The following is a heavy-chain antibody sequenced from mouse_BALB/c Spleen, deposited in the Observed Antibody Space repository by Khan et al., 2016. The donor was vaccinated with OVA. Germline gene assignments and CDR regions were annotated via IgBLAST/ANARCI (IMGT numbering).Heavy chain of an antibody. CDR2: INPYNAGT. J-gene: IGHJ3*01. CDR3: AREASSWDFSFPY. V-gene: IGHV1S136*01. Sequence: EVELVESGPELVEPGASVKMSCKASGYTFSNYVIHWMKQKPGQGLEWNAYINPYNAGTRYNEKFKGKATLTSDISSTTAYMELNSLTSEDSAVYYCAREASSWDFSFPYWGQGTLVTVSA. D-gene: IGHD4-1*01. CDR1: GYTFSNYV.